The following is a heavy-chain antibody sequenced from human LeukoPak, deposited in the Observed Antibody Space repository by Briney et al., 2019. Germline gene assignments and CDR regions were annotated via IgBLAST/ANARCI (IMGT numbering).Heavy chain of an antibody. CDR2: FDPEDGET. CDR1: GYTLTELS. CDR3: ATAGVGPAAIVDAFDI. J-gene: IGHJ3*02. V-gene: IGHV1-24*01. Sequence: ASVKVSCKVSGYTLTELSMHWVRQAPGKGLEWMGGFDPEDGETIYAQKFQGRVTMTEDTSTDTAYMELSSLRSEDTAVYYCATAGVGPAAIVDAFDIWGQGTMVTVSS. D-gene: IGHD2-2*02.